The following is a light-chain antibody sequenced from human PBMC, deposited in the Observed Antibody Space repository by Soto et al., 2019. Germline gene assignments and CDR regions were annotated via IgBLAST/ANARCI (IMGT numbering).Light chain of an antibody. J-gene: IGLJ2*01. CDR3: SSYAGSNNFVV. CDR1: SSDVGGYNY. CDR2: EVS. Sequence: QSVLTQPPSASGSPGQSVTISCTGTSSDVGGYNYVSWYQQHPGKAPKIMIYEVSKRPSGVPDRFSGSKSGNTASLTVSGLQAKDEADYYCSSYAGSNNFVVFGGGTKLTVL. V-gene: IGLV2-8*01.